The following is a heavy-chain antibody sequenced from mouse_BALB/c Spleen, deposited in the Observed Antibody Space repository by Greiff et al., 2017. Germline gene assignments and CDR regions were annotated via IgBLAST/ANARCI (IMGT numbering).Heavy chain of an antibody. CDR3: TIRWYGSSRYYAMDY. D-gene: IGHD1-1*01. CDR1: GYTFTSYW. J-gene: IGHJ4*01. Sequence: QVQLQQPGAELVKPGASVKLSCKASGYTFTSYWMHWVKQRPGQGLEWIGEINPSNGRTNYNEKFKSKATLTVDKSSSTAYMQLSSLTSEDSAVYYCTIRWYGSSRYYAMDYWGQGTSVTVSS. CDR2: INPSNGRT. V-gene: IGHV1S81*02.